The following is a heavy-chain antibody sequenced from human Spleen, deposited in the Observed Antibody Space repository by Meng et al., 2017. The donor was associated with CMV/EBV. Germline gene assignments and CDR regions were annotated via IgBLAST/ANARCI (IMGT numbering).Heavy chain of an antibody. J-gene: IGHJ4*02. D-gene: IGHD3-22*01. CDR1: FTFSNYW. V-gene: IGHV3-7*01. Sequence: FTFSNYWMSWVRQAPGKGLAWVANIKQGGSDKYYVDSVKGRFTISRDNAKNSLYLQMKSLRAEDTAVYFCARVTYHYDSSGYSHLDYWGQGALVTVSS. CDR2: IKQGGSDK. CDR3: ARVTYHYDSSGYSHLDY.